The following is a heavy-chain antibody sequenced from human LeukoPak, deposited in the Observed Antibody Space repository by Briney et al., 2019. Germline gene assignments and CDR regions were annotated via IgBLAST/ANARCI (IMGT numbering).Heavy chain of an antibody. CDR1: GYSFTSYW. Sequence: GESLKISCQGSGYSFTSYWIGWVRQMPGKGLEWIVIIYPGDSDTRYSPSFQGQVTISADKSISTAYLQWSSLKASDTAMYYCARRLDYYDSSDEPRWGGGFDPWGQGTLVTVSS. J-gene: IGHJ5*02. CDR2: IYPGDSDT. D-gene: IGHD3-22*01. CDR3: ARRLDYYDSSDEPRWGGGFDP. V-gene: IGHV5-51*01.